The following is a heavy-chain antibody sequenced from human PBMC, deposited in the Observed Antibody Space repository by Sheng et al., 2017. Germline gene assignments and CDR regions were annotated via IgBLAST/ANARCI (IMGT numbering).Heavy chain of an antibody. D-gene: IGHD2-21*01. CDR1: GFPFSSYG. V-gene: IGHV3-30*02. CDR3: AKDMWFQLTYYYYYMDV. J-gene: IGHJ6*03. Sequence: QVQLVESGGGVVQPGGSLRLSCAASGFPFSSYGMHWVRQAPGKGLEWVAFIQFDGSNKYYVDSVKGRFTISRDNSKNMLYLQMNSLRAEDTAVYYCAKDMWFQLTYYYYYMDVWGKGTTVTVSS. CDR2: IQFDGSNK.